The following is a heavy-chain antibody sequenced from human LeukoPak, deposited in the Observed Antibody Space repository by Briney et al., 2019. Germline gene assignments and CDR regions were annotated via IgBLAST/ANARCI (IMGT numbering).Heavy chain of an antibody. V-gene: IGHV4-4*07. CDR1: GGSISSYY. J-gene: IGHJ5*02. CDR3: ARDRQKYYGSGSYSKGWFDP. D-gene: IGHD3-10*01. CDR2: IYTSGST. Sequence: SETLSLTCTVSGGSISSYYWSWIRQPAGKGLEWIGRIYTSGSTNYNPSLKSRVTMSVDTSKNQFSLKLSSATAADTAVYYCARDRQKYYGSGSYSKGWFDPWGQGTLVTVSS.